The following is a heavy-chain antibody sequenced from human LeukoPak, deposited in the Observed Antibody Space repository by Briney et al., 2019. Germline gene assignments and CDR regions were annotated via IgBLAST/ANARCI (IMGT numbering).Heavy chain of an antibody. CDR2: ISGSGGST. J-gene: IGHJ6*02. Sequence: GGSLRLSCAASGFTFSTYAMSWVRQAPGKGLEWVSTISGSGGSTYYADSVKGRFTISRDNAKNSLYLQMNSLRDEDTAVYYCARDLGGREYYYGMDVWGQGTTVTVSS. D-gene: IGHD2-15*01. CDR1: GFTFSTYA. CDR3: ARDLGGREYYYGMDV. V-gene: IGHV3-23*01.